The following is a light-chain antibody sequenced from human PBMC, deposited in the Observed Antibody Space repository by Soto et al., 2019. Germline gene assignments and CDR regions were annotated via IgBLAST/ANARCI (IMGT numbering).Light chain of an antibody. Sequence: EIVLTQSPATLSLSPGERATLSCRASQSVTNYLAWYQQNPGQAPRLLIYDASNRATGIPARFSGSGSGTDFTLTISSLEPEDFALYYCQQRSNWPSGTFGQGTKVEIK. CDR2: DAS. CDR3: QQRSNWPSGT. J-gene: IGKJ1*01. CDR1: QSVTNY. V-gene: IGKV3-11*01.